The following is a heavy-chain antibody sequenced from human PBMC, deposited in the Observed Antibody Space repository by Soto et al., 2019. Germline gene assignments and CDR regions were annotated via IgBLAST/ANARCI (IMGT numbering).Heavy chain of an antibody. CDR1: VFTFSSYA. CDR2: ISGSGGST. CDR3: AKVPAAVYYYYGMDV. D-gene: IGHD2-2*01. J-gene: IGHJ6*02. Sequence: RWSLRLSCSASVFTFSSYAMSWGRQAPGKGLEWVSAISGSGGSTYYADSVKGRFTISRDNSKNTLYLQMNSLRAEDTAVYYCAKVPAAVYYYYGMDVWGQGTTVTVS. V-gene: IGHV3-23*01.